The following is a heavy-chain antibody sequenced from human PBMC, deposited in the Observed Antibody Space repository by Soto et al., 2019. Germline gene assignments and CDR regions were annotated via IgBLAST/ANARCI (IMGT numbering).Heavy chain of an antibody. J-gene: IGHJ4*02. CDR3: ARSDDSSGWPYYFDY. CDR2: IYYSGST. CDR1: GGSISSYY. V-gene: IGHV4-59*08. D-gene: IGHD6-19*01. Sequence: QVQLQESGPGLVKPSETLSLTCTVSGGSISSYYWSWIRQPPGKGLEWIGYIYYSGSTNYNPSLKSRVTISVDTSKNQFSLKLSSVTAADTAVYYCARSDDSSGWPYYFDYWGQGTLVTVSS.